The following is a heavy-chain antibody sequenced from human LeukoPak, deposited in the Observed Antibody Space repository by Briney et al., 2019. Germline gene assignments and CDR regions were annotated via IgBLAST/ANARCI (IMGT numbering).Heavy chain of an antibody. Sequence: GGSLRLSCAASGFTFSSYAMSWVRQAPGKGLEWVSAISGSGGSTYYADSVKGRFTISRDNAKNTLYLQMNSLRAEDTAVYYCARILVGATGLDYWGQGTLVTVSS. CDR2: ISGSGGST. V-gene: IGHV3-23*01. CDR3: ARILVGATGLDY. CDR1: GFTFSSYA. D-gene: IGHD1-26*01. J-gene: IGHJ4*02.